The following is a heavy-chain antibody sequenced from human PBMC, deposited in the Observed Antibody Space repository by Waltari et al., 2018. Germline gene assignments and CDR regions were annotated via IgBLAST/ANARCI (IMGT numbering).Heavy chain of an antibody. CDR3: AKGDFDWLLPPFDY. CDR1: GFTFSSYA. CDR2: ISGVGGRP. D-gene: IGHD3-9*01. Sequence: EVQLLESGGGLVQPGGSLRLSCAASGFTFSSYAMSWVRKAPGKGLEWVSSISGVGGRPYYADAVKGRFTISRDNSKNTLYRKMNSRRAEDTAVYYCAKGDFDWLLPPFDYWGQGTLVTVSS. V-gene: IGHV3-23*01. J-gene: IGHJ4*02.